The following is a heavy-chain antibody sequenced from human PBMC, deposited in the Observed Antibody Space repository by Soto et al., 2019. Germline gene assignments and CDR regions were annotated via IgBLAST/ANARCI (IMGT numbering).Heavy chain of an antibody. D-gene: IGHD3-10*01. CDR3: AKVRYSSGTGNFDY. CDR1: GFTFRSYA. Sequence: GGSLRLSCAASGFTFRSYAMHWVRQAPGKGLEWVSGLSWDGGDVDYADSVKGRFAISRDNAKNSLYLQMNSLTAEDTAFYYCAKVRYSSGTGNFDYWGQGTQVTVSA. V-gene: IGHV3-9*01. J-gene: IGHJ4*02. CDR2: LSWDGGDV.